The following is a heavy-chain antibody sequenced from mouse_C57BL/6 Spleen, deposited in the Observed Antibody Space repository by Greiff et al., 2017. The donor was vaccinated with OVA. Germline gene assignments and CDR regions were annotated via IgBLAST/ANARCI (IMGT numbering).Heavy chain of an antibody. CDR3: ARAYYGSYWYFDV. CDR2: INYDGSST. Sequence: EVKLVESEGGLVQPGSSMKLSCTASGFTFSDYYMAWVRQVPEKGLEWVANINYDGSSTYYLDSLKSRFIISRDNAKNILYLQMSSLKSEDTATYYCARAYYGSYWYFDVWGTGTTVTVSS. V-gene: IGHV5-16*01. CDR1: GFTFSDYY. D-gene: IGHD1-1*01. J-gene: IGHJ1*03.